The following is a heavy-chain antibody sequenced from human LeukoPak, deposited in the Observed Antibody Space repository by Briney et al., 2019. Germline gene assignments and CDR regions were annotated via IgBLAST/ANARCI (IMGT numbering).Heavy chain of an antibody. CDR2: INPNSGGT. J-gene: IGHJ4*02. CDR3: ASSPSGSGGYVGY. D-gene: IGHD6-19*01. CDR1: GYTFTVYY. Sequence: SVKVSCKASGYTFTVYYMHWVRHAPGQGLEWMGRINPNSGGTNYAQTFQGRVTMTRDPSITTAYMELSRLRSDDTAVYYCASSPSGSGGYVGYWGQGTLVTVSS. V-gene: IGHV1-2*06.